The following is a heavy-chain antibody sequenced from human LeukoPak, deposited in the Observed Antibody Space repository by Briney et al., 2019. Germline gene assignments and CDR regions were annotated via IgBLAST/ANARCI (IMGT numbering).Heavy chain of an antibody. CDR3: ASDIAAASDY. D-gene: IGHD6-13*01. CDR1: GFTFSSYS. J-gene: IGHJ4*02. CDR2: ISSSSSTI. Sequence: GGSLRLSCAASGFTFSSYSMNWVRQAPGKGLEWVSYISSSSSTIYYADSAKGRFTISRDNSKNTLYLQMNSLRAEDTAVYYCASDIAAASDYWGQGTLVTVSS. V-gene: IGHV3-48*01.